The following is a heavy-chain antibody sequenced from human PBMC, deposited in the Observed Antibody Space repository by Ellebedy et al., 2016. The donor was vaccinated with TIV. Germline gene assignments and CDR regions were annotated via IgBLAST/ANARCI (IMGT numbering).Heavy chain of an antibody. V-gene: IGHV4-39*07. D-gene: IGHD5-12*01. CDR3: TREGYSGYAAGIDY. Sequence: GSLRLSXSVSGGSISRSTYYWGWIRQPPGKGLEWIGSIYYRGSTYYNPSLKSRVTMSMDTYKNQFSLKLSSVAAADTAVYYCTREGYSGYAAGIDYWGQGSLVTVSS. CDR2: IYYRGST. J-gene: IGHJ4*02. CDR1: GGSISRSTYY.